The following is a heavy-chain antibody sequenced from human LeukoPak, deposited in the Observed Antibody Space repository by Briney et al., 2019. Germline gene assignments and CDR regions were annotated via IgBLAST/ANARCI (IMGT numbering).Heavy chain of an antibody. J-gene: IGHJ3*02. V-gene: IGHV1-69*13. CDR1: GGTFSNYI. CDR2: IIPIFGTA. CDR3: ARKQTVGATHAFDI. D-gene: IGHD1-26*01. Sequence: SVKVSCKASGGTFSNYIISWVRQAPGQGLEWMGEIIPIFGTANYAQKLQGRATITADGSTRAAYMELSSLRSEDTAVYYCARKQTVGATHAFDIWGQGTMVIVSS.